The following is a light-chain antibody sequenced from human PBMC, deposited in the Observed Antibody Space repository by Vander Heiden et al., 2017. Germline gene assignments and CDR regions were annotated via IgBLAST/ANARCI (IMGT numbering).Light chain of an antibody. Sequence: DIQMTQSPPFLSASVGDRVTITCRASQTITYYLNWYQQKSGKAPKLLIQCASTLQSGVPSRFSGSGSGTDFTLTISSLQPEDFATYYCQETYSTSRCTFGQGTKLEI. CDR2: CAS. V-gene: IGKV1-39*01. CDR1: QTITYY. CDR3: QETYSTSRCT. J-gene: IGKJ2*02.